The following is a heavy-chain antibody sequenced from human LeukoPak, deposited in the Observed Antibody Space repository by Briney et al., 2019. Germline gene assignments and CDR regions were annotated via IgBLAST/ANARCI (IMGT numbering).Heavy chain of an antibody. CDR2: IKSKASGGTT. Sequence: PGGSLRLSCTASGFIFSDAWMTWVRQPPGQGPAWAGRIKSKASGGTTDYASSVKGRFTISRDDSENTLYLQMNSLRTDDTAIYYCATYNSVNAREFQYWGQGTLVTVPS. D-gene: IGHD5/OR15-5a*01. V-gene: IGHV3-15*03. CDR1: GFIFSDAW. J-gene: IGHJ1*01. CDR3: ATYNSVNAREFQY.